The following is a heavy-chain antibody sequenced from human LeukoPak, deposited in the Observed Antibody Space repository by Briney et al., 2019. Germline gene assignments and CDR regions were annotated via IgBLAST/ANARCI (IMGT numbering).Heavy chain of an antibody. CDR2: INHSGST. CDR3: ARGEAGARIAVVTAIRRQYNWFDP. J-gene: IGHJ5*02. D-gene: IGHD2-21*02. CDR1: GGSFSGYY. V-gene: IGHV4-34*01. Sequence: SETLSLTCAVYGGSFSGYYWSWIRQPPGKGLEWIGEINHSGSTNYNPPLKSRVTISVDTSKNQFALKLSSVPAADTAVYYCARGEAGARIAVVTAIRRQYNWFDPWGQGTLVTVSS.